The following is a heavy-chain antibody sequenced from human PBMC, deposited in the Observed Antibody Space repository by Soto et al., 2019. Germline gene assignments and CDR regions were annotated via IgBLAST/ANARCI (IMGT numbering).Heavy chain of an antibody. J-gene: IGHJ4*02. V-gene: IGHV4-31*03. D-gene: IGHD5-18*01. CDR3: ARAMRGYSYGSEYYFDY. CDR1: GGCISSGGNY. CDR2: IYYSGST. Sequence: QVQLQESGPGLVKPSQTLSLTCSVSGGCISSGGNYWSWIRQHPGKGLEWIGYIYYSGSTYYNPSPKSRVTISGDTSKNQFSLKLSSVTAADTAVYYCARAMRGYSYGSEYYFDYWGQGTLVTVSS.